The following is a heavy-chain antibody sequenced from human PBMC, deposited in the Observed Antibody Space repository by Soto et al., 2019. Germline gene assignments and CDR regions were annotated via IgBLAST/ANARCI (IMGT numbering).Heavy chain of an antibody. CDR3: ATGVIWIGYFSVDS. V-gene: IGHV1-69*13. Sequence: SVQVSCKASGVIFGNSAINWVRQTPGQGLEWLGGFIPVYRTLNYAQKFQGRVTITADESTGTAYMTLSSLASDDTAVYYCATGVIWIGYFSVDSWGQGTRVTVSS. CDR1: GVIFGNSA. D-gene: IGHD3-3*01. J-gene: IGHJ4*02. CDR2: FIPVYRTL.